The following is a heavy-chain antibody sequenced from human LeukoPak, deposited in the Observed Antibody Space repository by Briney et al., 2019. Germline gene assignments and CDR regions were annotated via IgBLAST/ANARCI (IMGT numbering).Heavy chain of an antibody. CDR1: GGSFSGYY. V-gene: IGHV4-34*01. Sequence: PSETLSLTCAVYGGSFSGYYWSWIRQPPGKGLEWIGEINHSGSTNYNPSLKSRVTISVDTSKNQFSLELSSVTAADTAVYYCARQIRFLEWLFDYWGQGTLVTVSS. D-gene: IGHD3-3*01. CDR3: ARQIRFLEWLFDY. CDR2: INHSGST. J-gene: IGHJ4*02.